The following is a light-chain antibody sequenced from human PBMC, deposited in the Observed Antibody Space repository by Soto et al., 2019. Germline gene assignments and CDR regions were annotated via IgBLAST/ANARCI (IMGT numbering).Light chain of an antibody. CDR3: QPYYIKLSNPV. CDR2: ANT. V-gene: IGLV1-40*01. CDR1: TSNIGAGYD. J-gene: IGLJ2*01. Sequence: QSVLTQPPSVSGAPGQRVTISCAGNTSNIGAGYDVHWYQQFPGTAPRLVIHANTNRPSGVPDRFSGSKSGTSASLAITGLQAEEQDDYHGQPYYIKLSNPVFGGGTKLTVL.